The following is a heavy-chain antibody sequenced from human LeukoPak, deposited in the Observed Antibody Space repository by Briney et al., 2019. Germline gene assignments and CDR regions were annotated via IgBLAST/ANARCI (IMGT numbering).Heavy chain of an antibody. J-gene: IGHJ4*02. Sequence: SETLSLSCTVSGGSISRNYWSWIRQPPGKGLEWIGYIYYSGSTNYNPSLKSRVTISVDTSKNQFSLKLSSVTAADTAVYYCARGAVAGRPIDYWGQGTLVTVSS. CDR3: ARGAVAGRPIDY. CDR1: GGSISRNY. D-gene: IGHD6-19*01. V-gene: IGHV4-59*01. CDR2: IYYSGST.